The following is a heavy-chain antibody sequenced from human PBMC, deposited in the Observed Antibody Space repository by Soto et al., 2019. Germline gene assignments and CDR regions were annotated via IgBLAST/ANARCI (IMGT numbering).Heavy chain of an antibody. CDR3: VREGSSGWYYYGMDV. D-gene: IGHD6-19*01. V-gene: IGHV4-4*07. Sequence: QVQLHESGPGLVKPSEPLSLTCTEPGGPISSYYWSWIRQPAGKGLAWIGRIYMNGGTNYNPSLKSRVTVSVDTSKSQFSLMLNAVTAADTAVYYCVREGSSGWYYYGMDVWGQGTPVTVSS. J-gene: IGHJ6*02. CDR2: IYMNGGT. CDR1: GGPISSYY.